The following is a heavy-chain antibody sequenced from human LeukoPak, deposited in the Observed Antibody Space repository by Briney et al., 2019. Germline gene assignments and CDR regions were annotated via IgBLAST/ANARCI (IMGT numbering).Heavy chain of an antibody. CDR1: GYFFTTYW. D-gene: IGHD3-10*01. CDR2: IYPGDSDT. V-gene: IGHV5-51*01. J-gene: IGHJ3*02. CDR3: ARRGKLLWFGELPQDDAFDI. Sequence: GESLKISCKGSGYFFTTYWIGWVRQMPGKGLEWMGIIYPGDSDTRYSPSFQGQVTISADKSISTAYLQWSSLKASDTAMYYCARRGKLLWFGELPQDDAFDIWGQGTMVTVSS.